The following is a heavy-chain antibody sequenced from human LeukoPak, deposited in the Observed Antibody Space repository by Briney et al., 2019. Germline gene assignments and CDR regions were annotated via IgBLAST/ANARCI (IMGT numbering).Heavy chain of an antibody. Sequence: ATVKVSCKASGYTFTGYYIHWMRQAPGQGLEWMGRINPNSGATNYAQKFQGRVTMTRDTSISTAYMDLSSLTSDDTAVYYCARGRDWNYLYWGQGTLVTVSS. CDR3: ARGRDWNYLY. CDR1: GYTFTGYY. CDR2: INPNSGAT. V-gene: IGHV1-2*06. D-gene: IGHD1-7*01. J-gene: IGHJ4*02.